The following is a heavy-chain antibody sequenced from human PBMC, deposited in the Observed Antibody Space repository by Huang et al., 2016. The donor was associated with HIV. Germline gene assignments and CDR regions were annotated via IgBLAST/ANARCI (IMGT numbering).Heavy chain of an antibody. CDR2: IIPRLWFT. Sequence: QAQLVQSGAAVMKPGSSVRVSCKASGVSFSDYAFSWVRRAPGQGLDWRGRIIPRLWFTNYATGLQGQVTISADKSSNTVYLELTSLRSGDTAVYYCAREGQNWLGKPFGALAFWGQGTEVIVSS. D-gene: IGHD3-16*01. J-gene: IGHJ4*03. CDR1: GVSFSDYA. V-gene: IGHV1-69*04. CDR3: AREGQNWLGKPFGALAF.